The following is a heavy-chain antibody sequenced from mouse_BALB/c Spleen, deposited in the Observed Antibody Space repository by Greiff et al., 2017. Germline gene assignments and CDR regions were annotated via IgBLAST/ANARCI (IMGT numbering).Heavy chain of an antibody. CDR2: INPSNGGT. V-gene: IGHV1S81*02. Sequence: VKLQQPGAELVKPGASVKLSCKASGYTFTSYYMYWVKQRPGQGLEWIGGINPSNGGTNFNEKFKSKATLTVDKSSSTAYMQLSSLTSEDSAVYYCTRYYYGYHFDYWGQGTTLTVSS. J-gene: IGHJ2*01. D-gene: IGHD1-2*01. CDR1: GYTFTSYY. CDR3: TRYYYGYHFDY.